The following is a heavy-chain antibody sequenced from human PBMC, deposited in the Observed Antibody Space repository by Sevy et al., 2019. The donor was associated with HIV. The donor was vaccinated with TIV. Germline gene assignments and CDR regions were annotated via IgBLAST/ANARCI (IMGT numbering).Heavy chain of an antibody. J-gene: IGHJ3*02. CDR3: AGTHYYDSSGYPFDI. Sequence: GGSLRLSCAASGFTFSSYSMNWVRQAPGKGLEWVSYISSSSSTIYYADSVKGRFTISRDNAKNSLYLQMNSLRDEDTAVYYCAGTHYYDSSGYPFDIWGQRTMVTVSS. CDR1: GFTFSSYS. V-gene: IGHV3-48*02. D-gene: IGHD3-22*01. CDR2: ISSSSSTI.